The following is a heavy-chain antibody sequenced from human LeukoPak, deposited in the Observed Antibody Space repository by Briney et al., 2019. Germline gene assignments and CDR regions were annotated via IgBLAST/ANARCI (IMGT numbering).Heavy chain of an antibody. CDR3: ARASPDGSSWYVLRYGPQYYFDY. CDR1: GGSISSYY. D-gene: IGHD6-13*01. V-gene: IGHV4-59*01. J-gene: IGHJ4*02. Sequence: PSETLSLTCTVSGGSISSYYWSWIRQPPGKGLEWIGYIYYSGSTNYNPSLKSRVTISVDTSKNQFSLKLSSVTAADTAVYYCARASPDGSSWYVLRYGPQYYFDYWGQGTLVTVSS. CDR2: IYYSGST.